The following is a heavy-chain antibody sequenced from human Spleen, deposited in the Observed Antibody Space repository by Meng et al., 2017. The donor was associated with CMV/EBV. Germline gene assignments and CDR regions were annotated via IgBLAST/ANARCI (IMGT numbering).Heavy chain of an antibody. CDR1: AYTFTGYY. D-gene: IGHD3-10*01. CDR3: AINRPYGSEIYFDAFAI. V-gene: IGHV1-2*02. CDR2: INPPLGGT. J-gene: IGHJ3*02. Sequence: ASVKVSCKASAYTFTGYYIHWVRQAPGQGFEWLGWINPPLGGTIFAQKFQGRVTMTTDTSIITAYMGLRSLRSDDTAVYYCAINRPYGSEIYFDAFAIWGQGTMVTVSS.